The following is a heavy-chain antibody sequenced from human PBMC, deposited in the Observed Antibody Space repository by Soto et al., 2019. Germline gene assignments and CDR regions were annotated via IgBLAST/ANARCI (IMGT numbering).Heavy chain of an antibody. V-gene: IGHV3-30*18. CDR3: AKSDRGVFGVVMSPALDPLDV. CDR2: ISYDGDYT. CDR1: GVTFRTYG. D-gene: IGHD3-3*01. Sequence: QVQLVESGGGVVQPGRSLTLSCVVSGVTFRTYGIHWVRQAPGKGLEWVAVISYDGDYTSYADSVKGRFTISRDKSKTTIYLQLTSLGAEDTALYYCAKSDRGVFGVVMSPALDPLDVWGQGTMVAVSS. J-gene: IGHJ3*01.